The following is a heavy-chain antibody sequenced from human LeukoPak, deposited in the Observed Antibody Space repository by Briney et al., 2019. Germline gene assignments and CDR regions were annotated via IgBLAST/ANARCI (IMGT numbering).Heavy chain of an antibody. D-gene: IGHD1-26*01. CDR2: IYYSGST. CDR3: ARGENSGSYYYFDY. CDR1: GGSISSGGYY. V-gene: IGHV4-61*08. J-gene: IGHJ4*02. Sequence: PSETLSLTCTVSGGSISSGGYYWSWIRQHPGKGLEWIGYIYYSGSTNYNPSLKSRVTISVDTSKNQFSLKLSSVTAADTAVYYCARGENSGSYYYFDYWGQGTLVTVSS.